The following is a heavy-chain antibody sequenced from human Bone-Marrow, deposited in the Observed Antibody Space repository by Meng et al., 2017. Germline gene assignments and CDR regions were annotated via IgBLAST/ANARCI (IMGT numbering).Heavy chain of an antibody. D-gene: IGHD5-18*01. CDR1: AGSISSYY. CDR2: IYYRGST. Sequence: SATLSLTCTVSAGSISSYYWSWIRQPPGKGLEWIGFIYYRGSTNYNPTLKTRVTLSITTSKNQFSLNLNSVTAADTAVYYCASILLLDTRPTLFEYWGRGTLVTVSS. J-gene: IGHJ4*02. V-gene: IGHV4-59*01. CDR3: ASILLLDTRPTLFEY.